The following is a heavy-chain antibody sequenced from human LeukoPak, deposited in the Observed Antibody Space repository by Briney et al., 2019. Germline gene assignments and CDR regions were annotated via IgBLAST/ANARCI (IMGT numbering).Heavy chain of an antibody. CDR2: IYYSGST. V-gene: IGHV4-59*01. Sequence: SETLSLTCTVSGGSISSYYWSWIRQPPGKGLEWIGYIYYSGSTNYNPSLKSRVTISVDTSKNQFSLKLSSVTAADTAVYYCARGVYDFWSGYSIDYWGQGTLVTVSS. J-gene: IGHJ4*02. D-gene: IGHD3-3*01. CDR3: ARGVYDFWSGYSIDY. CDR1: GGSISSYY.